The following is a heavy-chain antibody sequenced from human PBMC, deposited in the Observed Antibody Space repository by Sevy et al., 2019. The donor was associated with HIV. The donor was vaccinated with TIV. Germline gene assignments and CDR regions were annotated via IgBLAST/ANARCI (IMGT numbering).Heavy chain of an antibody. CDR2: ISYDGSSK. CDR3: ARVYDFWSGYDYYYYGMDV. Sequence: GGSLRLSCAASGFTFSSYAMHWVRQAPGKGLEWVAVISYDGSSKYYADSVKGRFTISRDNSKNTLYLQMNSLRAEDTAVYYCARVYDFWSGYDYYYYGMDVWGQGTTVTVSS. V-gene: IGHV3-30-3*01. D-gene: IGHD3-3*01. J-gene: IGHJ6*02. CDR1: GFTFSSYA.